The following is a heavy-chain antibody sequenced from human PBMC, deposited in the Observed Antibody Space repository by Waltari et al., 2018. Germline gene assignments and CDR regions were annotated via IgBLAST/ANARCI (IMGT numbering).Heavy chain of an antibody. V-gene: IGHV4-39*01. J-gene: IGHJ3*02. D-gene: IGHD5-18*01. CDR3: ARQTWIQLWLYAFDI. CDR2: IYYSGST. CDR1: GGSISSSSSP. Sequence: QLQLQESGPGLVTPSETLSLTCPVSGGSISSSSSPGGRIRQPPGKGLEWIGSIYYSGSTYYNPSLKSRVTISVDTSKNQFSLKLSSVTAADTAVYYCARQTWIQLWLYAFDIWGQGTMVTVSS.